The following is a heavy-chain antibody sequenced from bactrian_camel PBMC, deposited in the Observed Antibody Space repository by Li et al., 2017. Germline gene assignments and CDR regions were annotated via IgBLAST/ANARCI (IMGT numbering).Heavy chain of an antibody. D-gene: IGHD2*01. CDR1: GYTFSVND. CDR2: IKSGGENT. V-gene: IGHV3S40*01. Sequence: VQLVESGGGLVQPGGSLRLFCAASGYTFSVNDMSWVRQAPGKGLEWVSAIKSGGENTFYAESVKGRFTISRDNTKNMLYLQMNSLKPDDTAMYYCGKDSGGLRGSQGTQVTVS. J-gene: IGHJ4*01.